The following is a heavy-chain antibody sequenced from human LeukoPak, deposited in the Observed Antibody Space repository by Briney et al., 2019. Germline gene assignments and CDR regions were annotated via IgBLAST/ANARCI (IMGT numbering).Heavy chain of an antibody. Sequence: ASETLSLTCTVSGGSISSSNWWSWVRQPPGKGLEWIGEIYHSGSTNYNPSLKSRVTISVDKSKNQFSLKLSSVTAADTAVYYCARERELRFFAPTYGMDVWGQGTTVTVSS. CDR1: GGSISSSNW. CDR2: IYHSGST. J-gene: IGHJ6*02. V-gene: IGHV4-4*02. D-gene: IGHD3-3*01. CDR3: ARERELRFFAPTYGMDV.